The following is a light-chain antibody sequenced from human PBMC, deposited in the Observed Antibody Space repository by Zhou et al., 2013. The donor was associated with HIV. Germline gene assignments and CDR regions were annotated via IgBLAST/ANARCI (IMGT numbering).Light chain of an antibody. CDR1: QDINNY. CDR3: QHYDGLPR. CDR2: DAS. Sequence: DIQLTQSPSSLSASVGDRVTITCQASQDINNYLNWYQQKPGKAPILLIYDASNLETGVPSRFGGSGSGTDFTFTISSLQPEDIATYYCQHYDGLPRFGHGTRLESK. J-gene: IGKJ5*01. V-gene: IGKV1-33*01.